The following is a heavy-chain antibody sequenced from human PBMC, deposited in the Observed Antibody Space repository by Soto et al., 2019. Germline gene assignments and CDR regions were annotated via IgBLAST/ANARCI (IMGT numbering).Heavy chain of an antibody. CDR1: GGTFSSYA. J-gene: IGHJ5*02. CDR2: IIPIFGTA. Sequence: SVKVSCKASGGTFSSYAISWVRQAPGQGLEWMGGIIPIFGTANYAQKFQGRVTITADESTSTAYMELSSLRSEDTAVYYCARDRNENDFWSGNNWFDPWGQGTLVTVSS. D-gene: IGHD3-3*01. V-gene: IGHV1-69*13. CDR3: ARDRNENDFWSGNNWFDP.